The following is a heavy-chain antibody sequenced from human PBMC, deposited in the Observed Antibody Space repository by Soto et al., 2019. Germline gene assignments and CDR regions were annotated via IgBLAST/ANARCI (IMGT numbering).Heavy chain of an antibody. V-gene: IGHV1-46*01. J-gene: IGHJ5*02. Sequence: QVQLVQSGAEVKKPGASVKVSCKASGYTFTSYYMHWVRQAPGQGLEWMGIINPSGGSTSYAQKFQGRVNMTRDTSTSTVYMELSSLRSEDTAVYYCARDRSGPHFDWLLGENWFDPWGQGTLVTVSS. D-gene: IGHD3-9*01. CDR2: INPSGGST. CDR1: GYTFTSYY. CDR3: ARDRSGPHFDWLLGENWFDP.